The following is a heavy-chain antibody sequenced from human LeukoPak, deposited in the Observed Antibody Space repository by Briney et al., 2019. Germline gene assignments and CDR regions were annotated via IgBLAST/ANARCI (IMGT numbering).Heavy chain of an antibody. CDR2: ISADGDSR. D-gene: IGHD2-15*01. J-gene: IGHJ3*02. CDR1: GFTFDDYV. CDR3: AKYGLVVGDSTADAFDM. V-gene: IGHV3-43*02. Sequence: PGGSLRLSCAASGFTFDDYVMHWVRQAPGKGLEWASLISADGDSRYYADSVKGRFTISRDNRKNSLYMEMNSLRTEDTALYYCAKYGLVVGDSTADAFDMWGQGTMVTVSS.